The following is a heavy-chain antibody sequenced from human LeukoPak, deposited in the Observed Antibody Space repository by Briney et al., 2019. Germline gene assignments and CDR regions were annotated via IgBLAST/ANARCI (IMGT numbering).Heavy chain of an antibody. V-gene: IGHV4-59*01. J-gene: IGHJ4*02. CDR3: ARHDYSNYIVFNY. CDR1: GGSISSYY. Sequence: SETLSLTCTVSGGSISSYYWSWIRQPPGKELEWIGYIYHSGSTNCNPSLKSRVTISVDTSENQLSLKLSSVTAADTAVYYCARHDYSNYIVFNYWGQGTPVTVSS. D-gene: IGHD4-11*01. CDR2: IYHSGST.